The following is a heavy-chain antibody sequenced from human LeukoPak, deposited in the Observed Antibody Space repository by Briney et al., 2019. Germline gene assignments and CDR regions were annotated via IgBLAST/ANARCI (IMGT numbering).Heavy chain of an antibody. Sequence: PGESLRLSCVASGSNVTYNYMTWVRQAPGKGLEWVSLIDSGGTTYYADTLKGRFAISRHSPNNTLFLQMTNLRPEDTAVYYCARTSYYYDMDVWGPGTTVTVSS. CDR1: GSNVTYNY. CDR3: ARTSYYYDMDV. CDR2: IDSGGTT. J-gene: IGHJ6*02. V-gene: IGHV3-53*04.